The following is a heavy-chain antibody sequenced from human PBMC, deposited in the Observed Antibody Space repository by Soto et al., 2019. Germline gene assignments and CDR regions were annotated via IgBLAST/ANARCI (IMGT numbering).Heavy chain of an antibody. CDR1: GFIFGDYA. V-gene: IGHV3-49*03. D-gene: IGHD5-12*01. CDR3: TRLGRDGYTTPFDY. Sequence: EVQLVESGGGLVQPGQSLRLSCTPSGFIFGDYAITWFRQAPGKGLECVGFITSKRYGGTTEYAASVKGRFTISRDDSKSIAYLQMNSLKTEDTAMYYCTRLGRDGYTTPFDYWGQGTLVTVSS. CDR2: ITSKRYGGTT. J-gene: IGHJ4*02.